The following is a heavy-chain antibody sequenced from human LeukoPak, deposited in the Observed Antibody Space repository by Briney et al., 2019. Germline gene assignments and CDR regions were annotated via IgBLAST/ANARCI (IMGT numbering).Heavy chain of an antibody. J-gene: IGHJ6*02. D-gene: IGHD6-6*01. CDR3: ARHSLGSSSPAGPYYYYGMDV. CDR2: IYYSGST. Sequence: SETLSLTCTVSGGSISSSSYYWGWIRQPPGKGLEWIGSIYYSGSTYYNPSLKSRVTISVDTSKNQFSLKLSSVTAADTAVYYCARHSLGSSSPAGPYYYYGMDVWGQGTTVTVSS. CDR1: GGSISSSSYY. V-gene: IGHV4-39*01.